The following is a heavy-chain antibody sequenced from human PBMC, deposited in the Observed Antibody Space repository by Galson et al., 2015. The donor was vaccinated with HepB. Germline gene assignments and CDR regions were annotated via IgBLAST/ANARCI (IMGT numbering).Heavy chain of an antibody. CDR3: GRRSPNGGYIDH. J-gene: IGHJ4*02. D-gene: IGHD3-22*01. CDR2: ISSNGDNT. Sequence: SLRLSCAASGFTFSSYAIHWVRQAPGKGLEYVSSISSNGDNTYYADSVKGRFTVSRDNSKNTLYLQMGSLRSDDMAMYYCGRRSPNGGYIDHWGQGTLVTVSS. V-gene: IGHV3-64*02. CDR1: GFTFSSYA.